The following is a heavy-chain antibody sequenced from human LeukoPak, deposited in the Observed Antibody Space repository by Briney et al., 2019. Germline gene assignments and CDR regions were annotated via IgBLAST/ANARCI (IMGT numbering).Heavy chain of an antibody. CDR1: GYSISSGYY. D-gene: IGHD6-13*01. J-gene: IGHJ4*02. CDR3: ARSRPYSSSSDY. CDR2: IYHSGST. Sequence: SETLSLTCTVSGYSISSGYYWGWIRQPPGKGLEWIGSIYHSGSTYYNPSPKSRVTISVDTSKNQFSLKLSSVTAADTAVYYCARSRPYSSSSDYWGQGTLVTVSS. V-gene: IGHV4-38-2*02.